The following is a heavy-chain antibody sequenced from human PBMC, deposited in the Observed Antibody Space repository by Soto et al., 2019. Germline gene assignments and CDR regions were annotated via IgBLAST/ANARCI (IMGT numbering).Heavy chain of an antibody. J-gene: IGHJ4*02. CDR2: IYHSGST. Sequence: SETLSLACAVSGGSISSAAYSWSWIRQPPGKGLEWIGYIYHSGSTYYNPSLKSRVTISVDRSKNQFTLKLSSVTAADTAVYSCARDSAAAGSFDYWGQGTRVTVSS. CDR1: GGSISSAAYS. CDR3: ARDSAAAGSFDY. V-gene: IGHV4-30-2*01. D-gene: IGHD6-13*01.